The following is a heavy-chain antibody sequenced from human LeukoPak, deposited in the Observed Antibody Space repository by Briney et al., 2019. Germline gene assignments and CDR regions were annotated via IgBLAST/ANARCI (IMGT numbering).Heavy chain of an antibody. CDR1: GFTFSSYW. J-gene: IGHJ4*02. CDR3: ARGGDSNYYDSSGYEY. Sequence: GGSLRLSCAASGFTFSSYWMSWVRQAPGKGLEWVANIKQDGSEKYYVDSVKGRFTISRDNAKNSLYLQMNSLRAEDTAVYYCARGGDSNYYDSSGYEYWGQGTLVTVSS. D-gene: IGHD3-22*01. CDR2: IKQDGSEK. V-gene: IGHV3-7*01.